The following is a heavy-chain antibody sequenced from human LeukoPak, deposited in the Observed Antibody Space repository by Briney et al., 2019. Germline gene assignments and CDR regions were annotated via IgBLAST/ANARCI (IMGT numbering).Heavy chain of an antibody. Sequence: SVKVSCKASGGTFSSYAISWVRQAPGQGLEWMGGIIPIFGTANYARKFQGRVTITADESTSTAYMELSSLRSEDTAVYYCARDLDSGSYLDYWGQGTLVTVSS. V-gene: IGHV1-69*01. CDR3: ARDLDSGSYLDY. CDR2: IIPIFGTA. J-gene: IGHJ4*02. D-gene: IGHD1-26*01. CDR1: GGTFSSYA.